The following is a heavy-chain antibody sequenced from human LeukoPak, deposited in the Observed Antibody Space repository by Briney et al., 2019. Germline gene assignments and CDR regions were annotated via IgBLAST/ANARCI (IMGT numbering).Heavy chain of an antibody. V-gene: IGHV3-23*01. CDR2: ISGSGGST. Sequence: PGGSLRLSCAASGFTFSSYAMSWVRQAPGKGLEWVSAISGSGGSTYYADSVKGRFTISRDNSKNTLYLQMNSLRAEDTGVYYCAKDRLRAARPNYFDYWGQGTLVTVSS. J-gene: IGHJ4*02. CDR1: GFTFSSYA. D-gene: IGHD6-6*01. CDR3: AKDRLRAARPNYFDY.